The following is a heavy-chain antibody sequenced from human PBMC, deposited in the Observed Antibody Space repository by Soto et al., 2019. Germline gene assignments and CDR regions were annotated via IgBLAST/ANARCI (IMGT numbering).Heavy chain of an antibody. CDR2: IYGNDDE. J-gene: IGHJ5*02. CDR1: GFSLTTSGVA. D-gene: IGHD6-13*01. V-gene: IGHV2-5*01. Sequence: QITLEESGPTLVQPTQTLTLTCTVSGFSLTTSGVAVVWTRQPPGKALEWLAAIYGNDDEHYSPSLRNRLTITKDTSKNQVGLTMTNMDPVDTATYFCAHRRNTAERCWFDPWGQGTLVTVSS. CDR3: AHRRNTAERCWFDP.